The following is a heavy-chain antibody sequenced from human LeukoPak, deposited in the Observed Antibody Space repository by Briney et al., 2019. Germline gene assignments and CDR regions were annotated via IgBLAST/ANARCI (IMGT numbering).Heavy chain of an antibody. CDR1: GYSFTSYW. CDR3: ARHIDHYYDSSGYYWFDY. J-gene: IGHJ4*02. Sequence: RESLKISCKGSGYSFTSYWIGWVRQMPGKGLEWMGIIYPGDSDTRYSPSFQGQVTISADKSISTAYLQWSSLKASDTAMYYCARHIDHYYDSSGYYWFDYWGQGTLVTVSS. CDR2: IYPGDSDT. V-gene: IGHV5-51*01. D-gene: IGHD3-22*01.